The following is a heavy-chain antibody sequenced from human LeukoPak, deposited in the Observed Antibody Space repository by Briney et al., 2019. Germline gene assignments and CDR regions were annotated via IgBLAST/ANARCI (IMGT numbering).Heavy chain of an antibody. CDR3: AREPAVAGTPPSDYYYGMDV. D-gene: IGHD6-19*01. J-gene: IGHJ6*02. Sequence: SQTLSLTCAISGDSVSSRSATWNWIRQSPSRGLEWLGRTYYKSRWYNDYAVSVKSRITINPDTSKNQFSLQLNSVTPEDTAVYYCAREPAVAGTPPSDYYYGMDVWGQGTTVTVSS. CDR1: GDSVSSRSAT. CDR2: TYYKSRWYN. V-gene: IGHV6-1*01.